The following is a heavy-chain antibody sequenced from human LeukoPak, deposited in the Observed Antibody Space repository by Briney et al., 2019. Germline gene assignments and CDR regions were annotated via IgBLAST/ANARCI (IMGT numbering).Heavy chain of an antibody. V-gene: IGHV4-38-2*02. J-gene: IGHJ5*02. CDR1: GYSISSGYY. CDR2: IYHSGST. D-gene: IGHD5-12*01. Sequence: SETLSLTCTVSGYSISSGYYWGWIRQPPGKGLEWIGSIYHSGSTYYNPSLKSRVTISVDTSKNQFSLKLSSVTAADTAVYYCASTRGATNWFDPWGQGTLVTVSS. CDR3: ASTRGATNWFDP.